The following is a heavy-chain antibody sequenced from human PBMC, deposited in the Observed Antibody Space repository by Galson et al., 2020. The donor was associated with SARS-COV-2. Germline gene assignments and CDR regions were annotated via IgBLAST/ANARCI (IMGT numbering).Heavy chain of an antibody. CDR3: ARDPDGAAAGYFDY. J-gene: IGHJ4*02. D-gene: IGHD6-13*01. Sequence: SETLSLTCTVSGGSISSYYWSWIRQPPGKGLEWIGYIYYSGSTNYNPSLKSRVTISVDTSKNQFSLKLSSVTAADTAVYYCARDPDGAAAGYFDYWAQGTLVTVSS. CDR2: IYYSGST. V-gene: IGHV4-59*13. CDR1: GGSISSYY.